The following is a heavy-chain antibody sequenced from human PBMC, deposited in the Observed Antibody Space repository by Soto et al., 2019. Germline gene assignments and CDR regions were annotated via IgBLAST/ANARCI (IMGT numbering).Heavy chain of an antibody. J-gene: IGHJ6*02. CDR3: AKDRGEEGLKFLGSLGCMDF. Sequence: PGGSLRLSCAASGFTVSNYWMNWVRQAPGKGLVWVSHIKNDGTTSYADSVEGRFTVSRDDAKNSFYLQMNSLRADDTAAYYCAKDRGEEGLKFLGSLGCMDFWGHGTTVTVSS. V-gene: IGHV3-74*01. D-gene: IGHD3-3*01. CDR1: GFTVSNYW. CDR2: IKNDGTT.